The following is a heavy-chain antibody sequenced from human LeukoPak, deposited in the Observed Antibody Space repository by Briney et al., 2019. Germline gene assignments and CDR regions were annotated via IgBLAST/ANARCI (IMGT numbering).Heavy chain of an antibody. CDR3: ARWVFYGSGSYHFLWFDP. D-gene: IGHD3-10*01. J-gene: IGHJ5*02. CDR1: GYSISSGYL. Sequence: SETLSLTCTVSGYSISSGYLWGWIRQPPGKGLEWIGSIYHSGSTYYNPSLKSRVTISVDTSKNQFSLKLSSVTAADTAVYYCARWVFYGSGSYHFLWFDPWGQGTLVTVSS. V-gene: IGHV4-38-2*02. CDR2: IYHSGST.